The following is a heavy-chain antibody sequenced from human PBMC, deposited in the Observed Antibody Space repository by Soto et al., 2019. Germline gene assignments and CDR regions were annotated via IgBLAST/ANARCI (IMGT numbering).Heavy chain of an antibody. D-gene: IGHD2-15*01. CDR2: INRSGST. V-gene: IGHV4-34*01. CDR1: GGSFSGYY. Sequence: SETLSLTCAVYGGSFSGYYWSWIRQPPGKGLEWIGEINRSGSTNYNPSLKSRVTISVDTSKNQFSLKLSSVTAADTAVYYCAREHKIVVGVVVVAASFDDWGQGPLVTVTA. J-gene: IGHJ4*02. CDR3: AREHKIVVGVVVVAASFDD.